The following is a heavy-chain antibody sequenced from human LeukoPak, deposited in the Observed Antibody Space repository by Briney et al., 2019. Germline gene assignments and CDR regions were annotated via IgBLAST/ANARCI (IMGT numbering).Heavy chain of an antibody. Sequence: GGSLRLSCAASGFTFSSYWMHWVRHATGKGVVWVSRINTDGSSTIYADSVKGRFTISRDNAKNTLYVQMNSLRAEDTAVYYCARGVGTNWGQGPLVTVPS. CDR1: GFTFSSYW. CDR3: ARGVGTN. V-gene: IGHV3-74*01. D-gene: IGHD2-2*01. J-gene: IGHJ4*02. CDR2: INTDGSST.